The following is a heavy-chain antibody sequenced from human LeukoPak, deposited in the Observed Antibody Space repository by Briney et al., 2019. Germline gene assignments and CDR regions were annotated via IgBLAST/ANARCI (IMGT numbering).Heavy chain of an antibody. CDR1: GDSLSGSY. J-gene: IGHJ2*01. CDR3: AKVGLNWGSDWYFDL. Sequence: SETLSLTCTVPGDSLSGSYWSWIRQPAGKGLEWIGRIYASGSTAYNASLKSRVTMSVDTSKNQFSLRLTSVTAADTAVYYRAKVGLNWGSDWYFDLWGRGTLVTVSS. D-gene: IGHD7-27*01. V-gene: IGHV4-4*07. CDR2: IYASGST.